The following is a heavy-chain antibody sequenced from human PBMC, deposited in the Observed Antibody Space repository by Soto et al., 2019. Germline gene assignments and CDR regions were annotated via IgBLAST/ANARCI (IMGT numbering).Heavy chain of an antibody. CDR2: ISYDGSNK. CDR1: GFTLSSYG. J-gene: IGHJ4*02. D-gene: IGHD3-22*01. Sequence: PGGSLRLSCAASGFTLSSYGMHWVRQAPGKGLEWVAVISYDGSNKYYADSVKGRFTISRDNSKNTLYLQMNSLRAEDTAVYYCAKDLYYYDSSGTLDYWGQGTLVTVSS. CDR3: AKDLYYYDSSGTLDY. V-gene: IGHV3-30*18.